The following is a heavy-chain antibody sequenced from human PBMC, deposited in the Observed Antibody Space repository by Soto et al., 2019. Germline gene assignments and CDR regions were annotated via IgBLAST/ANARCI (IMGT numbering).Heavy chain of an antibody. J-gene: IGHJ6*03. V-gene: IGHV4-59*08. CDR2: IYDSGST. Sequence: SVTLRVSCTVAGGSIGDHYCSWIRQPPGKGLEWIGYIYDSGSTNYNPSLKSRVTIAVDTSKNQLSLKLSSVTAADTAVYYCARTSMITFGGIIVTSSWYMAVWVNGTTVTVSS. CDR3: ARTSMITFGGIIVTSSWYMAV. CDR1: GGSIGDHY. D-gene: IGHD3-16*02.